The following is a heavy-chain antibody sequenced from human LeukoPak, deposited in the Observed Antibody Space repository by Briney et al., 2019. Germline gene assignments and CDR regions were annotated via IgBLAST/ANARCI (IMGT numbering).Heavy chain of an antibody. J-gene: IGHJ4*02. V-gene: IGHV1-18*01. CDR1: GYTFTKYG. Sequence: GASVKVSCKASGYTFTKYGISWVRQAPGQGLEWMGWISTYNDNTNYAQKFQGRVIMTTDTSTSTVYMELRSLRSDDTAVYYCAREVVGSGSYYKDYWGQGTLVTVSS. CDR3: AREVVGSGSYYKDY. CDR2: ISTYNDNT. D-gene: IGHD3-10*01.